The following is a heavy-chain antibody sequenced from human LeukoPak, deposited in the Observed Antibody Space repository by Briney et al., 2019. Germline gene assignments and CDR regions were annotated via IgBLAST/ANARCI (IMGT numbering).Heavy chain of an antibody. V-gene: IGHV3-9*01. CDR1: GFTFDDYA. J-gene: IGHJ4*02. Sequence: GGSLRLSCAASGFTFDDYAMHWVRQAPGKGLEWVSGISWNSGSIGYADSVKGRFTISRDNAKNSLYLQMNSLRAEDTALYYCAKAVSRGYSRGWSFDYWGQGTLVTVSS. D-gene: IGHD6-19*01. CDR2: ISWNSGSI. CDR3: AKAVSRGYSRGWSFDY.